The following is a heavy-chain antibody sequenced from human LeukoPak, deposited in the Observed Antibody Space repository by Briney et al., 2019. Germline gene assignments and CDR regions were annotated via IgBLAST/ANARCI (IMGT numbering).Heavy chain of an antibody. CDR2: IYYSGGT. Sequence: PAETLSLTCTVSGGSISSYDWSWIRQPPGKGLEWIAYIYYSGGTNYNPALKSRVTILVDTSKNQFSLKLMSVTAADTAVYYCARAPPYYYGSGSYNPVYYYYYYMDVWGKGTTVTVSS. V-gene: IGHV4-59*01. D-gene: IGHD3-10*01. J-gene: IGHJ6*03. CDR1: GGSISSYD. CDR3: ARAPPYYYGSGSYNPVYYYYYYMDV.